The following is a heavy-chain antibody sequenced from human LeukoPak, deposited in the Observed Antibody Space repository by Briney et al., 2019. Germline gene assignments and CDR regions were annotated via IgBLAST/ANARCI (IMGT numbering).Heavy chain of an antibody. CDR2: IYYSGST. CDR3: ARDDGDGYYYYMDV. D-gene: IGHD4-17*01. Sequence: PSETLSFTCAVSGGSISSGGYSWSWIRQPPGKGLEWIGYIYYSGSTNYNPSLKSRVTISVDTSKNQFSLKLSSVTAADTAVYYCARDDGDGYYYYMDVWGKGTTVTVSS. CDR1: GGSISSGGYS. J-gene: IGHJ6*03. V-gene: IGHV4-61*08.